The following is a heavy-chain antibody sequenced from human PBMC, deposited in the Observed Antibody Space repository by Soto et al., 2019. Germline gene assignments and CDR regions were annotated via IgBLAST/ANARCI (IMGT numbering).Heavy chain of an antibody. CDR2: ISGSGGST. Sequence: PGGSLRLSCAASGFTFSSYAMSWVRQAPGKGLEWVSAISGSGGSTYYADSVKGRFTISRDNSKNTLYLQMNSLRAEDTAVYYCAKDQTLYYDSSGYYYRPSDGMDVWGQGTTVTVSS. J-gene: IGHJ6*02. V-gene: IGHV3-23*01. CDR1: GFTFSSYA. D-gene: IGHD3-22*01. CDR3: AKDQTLYYDSSGYYYRPSDGMDV.